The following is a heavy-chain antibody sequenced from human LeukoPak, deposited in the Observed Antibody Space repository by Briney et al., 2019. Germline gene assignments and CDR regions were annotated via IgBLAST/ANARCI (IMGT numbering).Heavy chain of an antibody. CDR3: RDLFDY. J-gene: IGHJ4*02. CDR1: GFTFRSYG. V-gene: IGHV3-30*02. Sequence: GGSLRLSCEASGFTFRSYGMHWVRQAPGKGLEGVAFIQYDGNNKFYADSVKGRFTISRDNSKNTLYLQMNSLRPEDTAVYYCRDLFDYWGQGTLVTVYS. CDR2: IQYDGNNK.